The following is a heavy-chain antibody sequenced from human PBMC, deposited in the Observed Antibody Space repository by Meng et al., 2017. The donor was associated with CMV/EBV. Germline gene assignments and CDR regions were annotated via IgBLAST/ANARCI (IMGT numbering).Heavy chain of an antibody. J-gene: IGHJ4*02. CDR2: IYTSGST. V-gene: IGHV4-4*07. CDR1: GGSISSTY. D-gene: IGHD3-22*01. CDR3: ARGGLYYYDSSGHFDY. Sequence: LQEQGPGLVKPSETLSPTCTVSGGSISSTYWSWIRQPAGKGLEWIGRIYTSGSTNYNPSLKSRVTMSVDTSKNQFSLKLSSVTAAETAVYYCARGGLYYYDSSGHFDYWGQGTLVTVSS.